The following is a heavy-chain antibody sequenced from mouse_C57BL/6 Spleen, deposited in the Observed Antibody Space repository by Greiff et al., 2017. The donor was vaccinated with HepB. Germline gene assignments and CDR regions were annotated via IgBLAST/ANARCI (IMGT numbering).Heavy chain of an antibody. CDR3: ARACYYDSYFDY. D-gene: IGHD2-4*01. J-gene: IGHJ2*01. Sequence: QVQLQQPGAELVRPGSSVKLSCKASGYTFTSYWMHWVKQRPIHGLEWIGNIDPSDSETHDNQKFKDKATLTVDKSSSTAYMKPISLTSKHSAVYYCARACYYDSYFDYWSQGTTLTVAS. V-gene: IGHV1-52*01. CDR1: GYTFTSYW. CDR2: IDPSDSET.